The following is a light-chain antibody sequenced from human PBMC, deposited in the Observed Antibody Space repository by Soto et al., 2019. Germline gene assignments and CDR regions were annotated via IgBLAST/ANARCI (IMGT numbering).Light chain of an antibody. V-gene: IGKV1-39*01. CDR2: YAS. CDR3: QQSYTTLFT. J-gene: IGKJ3*01. CDR1: QTIIRY. Sequence: DIQMTQSPSSLSASVGDRVTITCRASQTIIRYLNWYQQKPGRAPNLLIYYASSLQSGVPSRFSGSGSGTEFTPTISRLQPEAGATYYCQQSYTTLFTFGPWTQLEIK.